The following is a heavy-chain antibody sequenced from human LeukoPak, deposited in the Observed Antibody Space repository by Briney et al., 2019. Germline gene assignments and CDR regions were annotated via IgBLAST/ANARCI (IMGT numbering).Heavy chain of an antibody. CDR3: TTDLDQTTGPSGY. D-gene: IGHD4-17*01. CDR2: MSFDGDNK. CDR1: GFTFSYYA. V-gene: IGHV3-30-3*01. Sequence: LPGRSLRLSCAASGFTFSYYAMHWVRQAPGKGLEWVAVMSFDGDNKYYADSVKGRFTISRDNSKNTLYLQMNSLKTEDTAVYYCTTDLDQTTGPSGYWGQGTLVTVSS. J-gene: IGHJ4*02.